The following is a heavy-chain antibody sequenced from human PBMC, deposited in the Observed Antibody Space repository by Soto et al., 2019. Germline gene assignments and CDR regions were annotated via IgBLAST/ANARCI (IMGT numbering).Heavy chain of an antibody. CDR2: INHSGST. V-gene: IGHV4-34*01. CDR3: ARARQYYDCELNP. CDR1: GGSFSGCY. J-gene: IGHJ5*02. Sequence: SETLSLTCAVYGGSFSGCYWRWIRQPPGKGLEWIGEINHSGSTNYNPSLKSRVTISVDTSKNQFSLKLSSVTAADTAVYYCARARQYYDCELNPWGQGTLVTVSS. D-gene: IGHD3-9*01.